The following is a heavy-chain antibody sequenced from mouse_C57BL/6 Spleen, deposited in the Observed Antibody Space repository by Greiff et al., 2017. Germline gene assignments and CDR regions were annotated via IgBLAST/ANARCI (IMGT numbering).Heavy chain of an antibody. CDR2: ISSGGSYT. V-gene: IGHV5-6*01. Sequence: EVMLVESEGDLVKPGGSLKLSCAASGFTFSSYGMSWVRQTPDKRLEWVATISSGGSYTYYPDSGKGRFTISRDNAKNTLYLQMSSLKSEDTAMYYCARHNYGSSYVYGDIWSRGTAVTVSS. J-gene: IGHJ1*03. CDR1: GFTFSSYG. CDR3: ARHNYGSSYVYGDI. D-gene: IGHD1-1*01.